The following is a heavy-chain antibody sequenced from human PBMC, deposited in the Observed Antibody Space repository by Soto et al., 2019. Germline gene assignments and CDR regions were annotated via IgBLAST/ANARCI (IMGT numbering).Heavy chain of an antibody. CDR3: ARVHPLDWNYYY. V-gene: IGHV1-18*01. CDR2: ISAYNGNT. Sequence: ASVKVSCKASGYTFTSYGISWVRQAPGQGLEWMGWISAYNGNTNYAQKLQGRVTMTTDTSTSTAYMELRGLRSDDTAVYYCARVHPLDWNYYYWGQGTLVTVSS. D-gene: IGHD1-7*01. CDR1: GYTFTSYG. J-gene: IGHJ4*02.